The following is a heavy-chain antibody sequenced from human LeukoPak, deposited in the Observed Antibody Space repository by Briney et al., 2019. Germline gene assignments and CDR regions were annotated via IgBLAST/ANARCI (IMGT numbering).Heavy chain of an antibody. Sequence: ASVKVSCRASGYTFTSYSMHWVRQAPGQGLEWMGIINPSDGSTSYAQKFQGRVTMARDTPTSTVYMELSSLRSEDTAVYYCARESRPQWLATGPVDYWGQGILVAVTS. CDR1: GYTFTSYS. CDR2: INPSDGST. CDR3: ARESRPQWLATGPVDY. D-gene: IGHD6-19*01. J-gene: IGHJ4*02. V-gene: IGHV1-46*01.